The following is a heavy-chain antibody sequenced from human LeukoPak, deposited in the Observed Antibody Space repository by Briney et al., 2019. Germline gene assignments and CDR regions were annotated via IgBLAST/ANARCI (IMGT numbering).Heavy chain of an antibody. Sequence: SVKVSCKASGGTFSSYAISWVRQAPGQGLEWMGGIIPIFGTANYARKFQGRVTITADESTSTAYMELSSLRSEDTAVYYCARGAGYSSSWYVYYFDYWGQGTLVTVSS. CDR2: IIPIFGTA. CDR1: GGTFSSYA. CDR3: ARGAGYSSSWYVYYFDY. V-gene: IGHV1-69*13. D-gene: IGHD6-13*01. J-gene: IGHJ4*02.